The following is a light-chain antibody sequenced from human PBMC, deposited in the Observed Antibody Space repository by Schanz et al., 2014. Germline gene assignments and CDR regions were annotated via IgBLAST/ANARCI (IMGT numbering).Light chain of an antibody. V-gene: IGLV2-14*01. J-gene: IGLJ3*02. Sequence: SALAQPASASGSPGQSVTISCTGTSSDVGGYNYVSWYQQHPGKAPKLMIYDVSNRPSGVSNRFSGSKSGNTASLTISGLQAEDEADYYCSSYTSSSTWVFGGGTKLTVL. CDR2: DVS. CDR1: SSDVGGYNY. CDR3: SSYTSSSTWV.